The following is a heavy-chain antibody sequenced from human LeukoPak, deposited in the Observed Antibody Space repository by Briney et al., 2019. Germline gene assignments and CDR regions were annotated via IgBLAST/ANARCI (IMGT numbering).Heavy chain of an antibody. D-gene: IGHD3-10*02. J-gene: IGHJ6*02. V-gene: IGHV4-59*01. Sequence: SETLSLTCTVSGGSISSYYWSWIRQPPGKGLEWIGYISYSGSTNYNPSLKSRVTISVDTSKNQFSLKLSSVTAADTAVYYCASLITMFPQAAATGMDVWGQGTTVTVSS. CDR2: ISYSGST. CDR3: ASLITMFPQAAATGMDV. CDR1: GGSISSYY.